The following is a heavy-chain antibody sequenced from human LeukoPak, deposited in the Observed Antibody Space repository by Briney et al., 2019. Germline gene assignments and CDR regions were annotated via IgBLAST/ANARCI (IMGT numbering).Heavy chain of an antibody. Sequence: GSSVKVSCKASGGTFSSYAISWVRQAPGQGLEWMGRIIPILGIANYAQKFQGRVTITADKSTSTAYMELSSLRSEDTAVYYCAYGEYCSSTSCSPEGHWGQGTLVTVSS. V-gene: IGHV1-69*04. D-gene: IGHD2-2*01. CDR3: AYGEYCSSTSCSPEGH. J-gene: IGHJ4*02. CDR1: GGTFSSYA. CDR2: IIPILGIA.